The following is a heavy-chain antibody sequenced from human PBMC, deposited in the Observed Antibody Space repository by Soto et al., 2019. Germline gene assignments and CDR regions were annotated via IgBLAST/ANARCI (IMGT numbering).Heavy chain of an antibody. D-gene: IGHD2-8*02. CDR3: ARDRGSGVTTGGWFDP. J-gene: IGHJ5*02. CDR1: GYSITSDYY. Sequence: SETLSLTCAVSGYSITSDYYWGWIRQPPGKGLEWIGSIYSGSTYYNPSLKSRVTISVDTSKNQFSLRLTSVTAADTAMYYCARDRGSGVTTGGWFDPWGQGTLVTVSS. CDR2: IYSGST. V-gene: IGHV4-38-2*02.